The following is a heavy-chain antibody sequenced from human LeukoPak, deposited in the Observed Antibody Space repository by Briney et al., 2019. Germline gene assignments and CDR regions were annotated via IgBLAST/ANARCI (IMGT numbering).Heavy chain of an antibody. CDR1: GYSVSSGYY. V-gene: IGHV4-38-2*02. D-gene: IGHD5-24*01. J-gene: IGHJ4*02. CDR3: ARGRDGYISYYFDY. CDR2: IYHSGST. Sequence: SETLSLTCSVSGYSVSSGYYWGWIRQPPGKGLEWIGSIYHSGSTYYNPSLKSRVTISVDTSKNQFSLKLSSVTAADTAVYYCARGRDGYISYYFDYWGQGTLVTVSS.